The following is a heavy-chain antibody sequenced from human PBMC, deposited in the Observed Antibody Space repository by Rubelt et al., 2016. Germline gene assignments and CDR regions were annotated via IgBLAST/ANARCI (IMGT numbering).Heavy chain of an antibody. V-gene: IGHV4-31*03. CDR1: GGSISSGGYS. Sequence: QVQLQESGPGLVKPSETLSLTCTVSGGSISSGGYSWSWIRQHPGKGLEWIGYIYYSGSTYYNPSLKSRVPISVDKSKNQVSLRLSAVTAADTAVYYCASRPNIVDDWSQGTLVTVSS. CDR2: IYYSGST. D-gene: IGHD2/OR15-2a*01. J-gene: IGHJ4*02. CDR3: ASRPNIVDD.